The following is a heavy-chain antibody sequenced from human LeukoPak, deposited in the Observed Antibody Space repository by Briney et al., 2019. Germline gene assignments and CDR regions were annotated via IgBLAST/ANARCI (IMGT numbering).Heavy chain of an antibody. CDR1: GGSISSYY. CDR3: ARGQIAVATINWFDP. CDR2: IYYSGST. D-gene: IGHD6-19*01. J-gene: IGHJ5*02. Sequence: SETLSLTCTVSGGSISSYYWSWIRQPPGKGLEWIGYIYYSGSTNYNPSLKSRVTISVDTSKNQFSLKLSSVTAADTAVCYCARGQIAVATINWFDPWGQGTLVTVSS. V-gene: IGHV4-59*01.